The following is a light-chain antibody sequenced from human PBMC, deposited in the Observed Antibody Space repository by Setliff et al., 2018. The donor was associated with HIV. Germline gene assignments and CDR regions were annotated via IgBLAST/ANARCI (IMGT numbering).Light chain of an antibody. J-gene: IGLJ2*01. CDR1: NIGSKS. V-gene: IGLV3-21*03. Sequence: SYELTQPPSVSVAPGKTARITCGGNNIGSKSVHWYQQKPGQAPVLVVYDDNDRPSGIPERFSGSNSGNTASLTISGLQAEDEADYYCSSYTSSSTLVVFGGGTKVTVL. CDR2: DDN. CDR3: SSYTSSSTLVV.